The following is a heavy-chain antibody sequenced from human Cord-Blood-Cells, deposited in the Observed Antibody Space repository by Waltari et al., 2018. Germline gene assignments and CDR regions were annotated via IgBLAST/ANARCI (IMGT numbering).Heavy chain of an antibody. CDR2: INPSGGST. CDR1: GYTFTSSY. CDR3: ARATGTTFSAFDI. J-gene: IGHJ3*02. Sequence: QVQLVQSGAEVKKPGASVKVSCKASGYTFTSSYMHWVRQAPGQGLEWMGIINPSGGSTSYAQKFQGRVTMTRDTSTSTVYMELSSLRSEDTAVYYCARATGTTFSAFDIWGQGTMVTVSS. D-gene: IGHD1-1*01. V-gene: IGHV1-46*01.